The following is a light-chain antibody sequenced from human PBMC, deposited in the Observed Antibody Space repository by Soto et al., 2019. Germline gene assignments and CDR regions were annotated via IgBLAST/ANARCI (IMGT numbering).Light chain of an antibody. J-gene: IGLJ2*01. Sequence: FMLTQPHSVSESTGKTVTISCTRSSGSIASNYVQWYQQRPGSAPTTVIYEDNQRPSGVPDRFSGSIDSSSNSASLTISGLKTEDEADYYCQSYDSSNPVVLFGGGTKVTVL. V-gene: IGLV6-57*04. CDR2: EDN. CDR1: SGSIASNY. CDR3: QSYDSSNPVVL.